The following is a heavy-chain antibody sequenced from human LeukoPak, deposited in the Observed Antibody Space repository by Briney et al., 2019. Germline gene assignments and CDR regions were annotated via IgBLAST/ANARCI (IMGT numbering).Heavy chain of an antibody. CDR2: ISPSGDST. V-gene: IGHV3-23*01. D-gene: IGHD4-17*01. J-gene: IGHJ3*01. CDR1: GLTFRDYV. Sequence: GGSLRLSCAASGLTFRDYVISWVRQAPGKGLEWVSSISPSGDSTYYAGSVRGRFTLSRDNSKNTVYFKMNSLRAEDTAIYYCAQDWPSAVTTTPGFWGQGTMVIVSS. CDR3: AQDWPSAVTTTPGF.